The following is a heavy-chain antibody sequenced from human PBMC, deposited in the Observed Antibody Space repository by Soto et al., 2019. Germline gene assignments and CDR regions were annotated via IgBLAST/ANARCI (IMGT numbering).Heavy chain of an antibody. CDR1: VFTFSSYS. D-gene: IGHD3-9*01. CDR3: ARDGILTGYYYYGREV. CDR2: ISSSSSYI. V-gene: IGHV3-21*01. J-gene: IGHJ6*02. Sequence: EGPLRLSCAASVFTFSSYSMNWVRQAPGTGLEWVSSISSSSSYICYADSVKGGFTISSDNAKNSLYLQMNSLRDEDTAVYYFARDGILTGYYYYGREVWGQGATGTV.